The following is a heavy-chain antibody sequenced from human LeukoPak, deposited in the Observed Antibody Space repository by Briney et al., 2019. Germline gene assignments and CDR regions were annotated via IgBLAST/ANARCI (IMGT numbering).Heavy chain of an antibody. J-gene: IGHJ4*02. D-gene: IGHD2-8*02. CDR2: ISTDGSTT. V-gene: IGHV3-74*01. CDR1: GFTFSTYW. Sequence: PGGSLRLSCAGSGFTFSTYWMHWVRQAPGKGLVWVSSISTDGSTTSYADSVKGRITISRDNAKNTLYLQMNSLRAEDTAFYYCARVVYCTDTNCPLEYWGQGTLVTVSS. CDR3: ARVVYCTDTNCPLEY.